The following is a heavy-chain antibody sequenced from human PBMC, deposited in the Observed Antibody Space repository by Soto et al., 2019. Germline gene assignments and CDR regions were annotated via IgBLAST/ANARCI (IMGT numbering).Heavy chain of an antibody. Sequence: QVQLVESGGGVGQPGTSLRLSCAASGLTFNTYAMNWIRLAPGKGLEWVAVISNDGSNKYYADSVKGRFTISRDNSKNTVYLQMNSLRGEDRGVYYCACGRGYCSESSCSYFYYVQHWGQGALVIVSS. J-gene: IGHJ1*01. D-gene: IGHD2-2*01. CDR1: GLTFNTYA. CDR3: ACGRGYCSESSCSYFYYVQH. V-gene: IGHV3-30*03. CDR2: ISNDGSNK.